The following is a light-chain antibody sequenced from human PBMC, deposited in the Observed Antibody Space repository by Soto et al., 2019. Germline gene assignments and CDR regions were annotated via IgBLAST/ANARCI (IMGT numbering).Light chain of an antibody. Sequence: EILLTQSPGTLSLSPGERATLSCRASQSVSSSYLSWYQPKPGQAPRLLIYGASSRATGIPDRFSGSGSGTDFNLTISRLEPEDFAVYYCQQYGYSFRAFGQGTKVEL. V-gene: IGKV3-20*01. J-gene: IGKJ1*01. CDR2: GAS. CDR1: QSVSSSY. CDR3: QQYGYSFRA.